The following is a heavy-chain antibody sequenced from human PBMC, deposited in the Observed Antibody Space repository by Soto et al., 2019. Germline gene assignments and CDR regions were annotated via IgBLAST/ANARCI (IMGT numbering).Heavy chain of an antibody. CDR3: ATRETRTGGPV. Sequence: QVQLQESGPGLVESSGTLSLTCAVYGGTIRSGHWWTWVRQSRGKGLEWIGEMSLNGDINYSPSLQSRVTVSRDMSRTHLSLRLTFVTAADTAVYYWATRETRTGGPVWGTGTMVAVSS. V-gene: IGHV4-4*02. D-gene: IGHD2-8*02. J-gene: IGHJ6*04. CDR2: MSLNGDI. CDR1: GGTIRSGHW.